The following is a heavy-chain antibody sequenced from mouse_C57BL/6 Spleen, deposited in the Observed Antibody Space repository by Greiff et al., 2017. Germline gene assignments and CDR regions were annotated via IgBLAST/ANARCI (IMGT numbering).Heavy chain of an antibody. V-gene: IGHV1-53*01. D-gene: IGHD2-4*01. CDR3: ARGDYDGGYFDY. CDR2: INPSNGGT. CDR1: GYTFTSYW. Sequence: VQLQQPGTELVKPGASVKLSCKASGYTFTSYWMHWVKQRPGQGLEWIGNINPSNGGTNYNEKFKSKATLTVDKSSSTAYMQLSSPASEDSAVDDCARGDYDGGYFDYWGQGTTLTVSS. J-gene: IGHJ2*01.